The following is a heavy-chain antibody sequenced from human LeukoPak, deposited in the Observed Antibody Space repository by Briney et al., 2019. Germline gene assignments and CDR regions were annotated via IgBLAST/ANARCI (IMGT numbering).Heavy chain of an antibody. Sequence: GASVKVSCKASGYTFTGYYMHWVRQAPGQGLEWMGWINPNSGGTNYAQKFQGRVTITRNTSISTAYMELSSLRSEDTAVYYCARAPGGYIDYWGQGTLVTVSS. CDR2: INPNSGGT. J-gene: IGHJ4*02. CDR3: ARAPGGYIDY. D-gene: IGHD2-15*01. CDR1: GYTFTGYY. V-gene: IGHV1-2*02.